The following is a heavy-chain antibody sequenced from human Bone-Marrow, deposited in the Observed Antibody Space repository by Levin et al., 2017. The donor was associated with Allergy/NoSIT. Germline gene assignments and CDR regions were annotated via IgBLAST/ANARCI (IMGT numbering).Heavy chain of an antibody. CDR3: ARDRVDYDILTGYSYYFDY. Sequence: HPGGSLRLSCAASGFSFSGYWMSWVRQAPGKGLEWVANIKQDGSEEYYVDSVKGRFTISRDNAKNSVSLQMNSLRAEDTAVYYCARDRVDYDILTGYSYYFDYWGLGTLVTVSS. CDR1: GFSFSGYW. D-gene: IGHD3-9*01. CDR2: IKQDGSEE. J-gene: IGHJ4*02. V-gene: IGHV3-7*01.